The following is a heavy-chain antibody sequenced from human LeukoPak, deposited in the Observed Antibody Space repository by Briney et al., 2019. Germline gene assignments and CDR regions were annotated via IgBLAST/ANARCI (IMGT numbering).Heavy chain of an antibody. D-gene: IGHD2-21*02. Sequence: ASVKVSCKASGGTFSSYAISWVRHAPGQGLEWMGGIIPIFGTANYAQKFQGRVTITADKSTSTAYMELSSLRSEDTAVYYCARGVCRGGDCYRERQNAFDIWGQGTMVTVSS. CDR1: GGTFSSYA. CDR2: IIPIFGTA. CDR3: ARGVCRGGDCYRERQNAFDI. V-gene: IGHV1-69*06. J-gene: IGHJ3*02.